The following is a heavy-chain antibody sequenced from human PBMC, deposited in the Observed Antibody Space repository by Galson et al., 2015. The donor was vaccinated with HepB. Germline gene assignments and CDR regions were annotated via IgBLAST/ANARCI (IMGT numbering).Heavy chain of an antibody. Sequence: SLRLSCAASGFTVSSNYMSWVRQAPGKGLECVSVIYRGGSKYYADSVTGRFTISRYNSKNTLYLQMNGLRAEDTAVYYCWGGAYVEDYWGQGTLVTVSS. CDR2: IYRGGSK. CDR3: WGGAYVEDY. CDR1: GFTVSSNY. V-gene: IGHV3-53*01. J-gene: IGHJ4*02. D-gene: IGHD5-12*01.